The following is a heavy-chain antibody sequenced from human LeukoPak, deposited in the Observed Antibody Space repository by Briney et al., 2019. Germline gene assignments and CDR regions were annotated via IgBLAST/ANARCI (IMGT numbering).Heavy chain of an antibody. D-gene: IGHD1-26*01. CDR3: ARGNSGNNFVY. J-gene: IGHJ4*02. CDR1: GFTFSTYW. V-gene: IGHV3-74*01. CDR2: INSDGSST. Sequence: GGSLRLSCAASGFTFSTYWMHWVRQAPGTGLVWVSLINSDGSSTNYADSVKGRFTISRDNAKNTLYLQMNSLRGEDTAVYYCARGNSGNNFVYGGQGTLVTVSS.